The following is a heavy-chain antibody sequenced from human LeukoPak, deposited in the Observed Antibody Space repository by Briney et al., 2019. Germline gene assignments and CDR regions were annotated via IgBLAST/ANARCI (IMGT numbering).Heavy chain of an antibody. Sequence: SETLSLTCTVSGGSISSGGYYWSWIRQHPGKGLEWIGYIYYSGSTYYNPSLKSRVTIAVDTSKNQFSLKLSSVTAADTAVYYCARDTADILTAGAAFDIWGQGTMVTVSS. V-gene: IGHV4-31*03. J-gene: IGHJ3*02. CDR2: IYYSGST. CDR1: GGSISSGGYY. D-gene: IGHD3-9*01. CDR3: ARDTADILTAGAAFDI.